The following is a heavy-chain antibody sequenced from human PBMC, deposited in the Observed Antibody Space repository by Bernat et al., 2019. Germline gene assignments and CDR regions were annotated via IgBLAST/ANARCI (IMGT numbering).Heavy chain of an antibody. V-gene: IGHV3-33*01. CDR1: GFTFNRYT. J-gene: IGHJ4*02. Sequence: QVQLVESGGGVVQPGGSLRLSCAASGFTFNRYTMHWVRQAPGKGLEWVAVIWYDESHKYYADSVKGRFTISRDNSKTTLYLQMNSLRAEDTAFYYWARDAFGAGGRGGGLDYWGQGTLVTVSS. CDR3: ARDAFGAGGRGGGLDY. CDR2: IWYDESHK. D-gene: IGHD3-10*01.